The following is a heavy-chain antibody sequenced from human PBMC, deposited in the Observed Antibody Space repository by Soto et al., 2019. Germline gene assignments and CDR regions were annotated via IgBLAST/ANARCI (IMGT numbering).Heavy chain of an antibody. Sequence: GASVKVSCKASGYTFTGYSMHWVRQTPGQGLEWMGWINPNSGGTDYAQKFQGWVTMTRDTSISTAYMELSRLRSDDTAVYYCARSAGTIMITFGGVIPNWYFDYWGQGTLVTVSS. J-gene: IGHJ4*02. CDR3: ARSAGTIMITFGGVIPNWYFDY. CDR1: GYTFTGYS. V-gene: IGHV1-2*04. D-gene: IGHD3-16*02. CDR2: INPNSGGT.